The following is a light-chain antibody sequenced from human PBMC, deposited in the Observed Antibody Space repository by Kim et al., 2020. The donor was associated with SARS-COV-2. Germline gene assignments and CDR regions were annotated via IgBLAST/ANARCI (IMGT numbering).Light chain of an antibody. Sequence: GKTGRMTCGGNNIGSKSVNWYQQKPGQSPVLVIYYDSDRPSGIPERFSGSNSGNTATLTISRVEAGDEADYYCQVWDSSSDHWVFGGGTKLTVL. CDR2: YDS. CDR3: QVWDSSSDHWV. V-gene: IGLV3-21*04. CDR1: NIGSKS. J-gene: IGLJ3*02.